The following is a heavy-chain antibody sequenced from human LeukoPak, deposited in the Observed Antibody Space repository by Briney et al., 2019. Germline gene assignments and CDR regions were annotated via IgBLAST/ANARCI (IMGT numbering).Heavy chain of an antibody. D-gene: IGHD2-15*01. V-gene: IGHV3-30*18. J-gene: IGHJ5*02. CDR3: AKVNGYCSGGSCPGWFDP. CDR1: GFTFSSYG. CDR2: ISYDGSNK. Sequence: GGSLRLSCAASGFTFSSYGMHWVRQAPGKGLEWVAVISYDGSNKYYADSVKGRFTISRDNSKNTLYLQMNSLRAEDTAVYYCAKVNGYCSGGSCPGWFDPWGQGTLVTVSS.